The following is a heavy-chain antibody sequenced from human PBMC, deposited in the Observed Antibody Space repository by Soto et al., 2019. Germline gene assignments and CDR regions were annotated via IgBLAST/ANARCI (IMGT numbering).Heavy chain of an antibody. V-gene: IGHV3-33*01. D-gene: IGHD5-12*01. CDR3: ARAPPGGSGYDGGNAFDI. CDR2: IWYDGSNK. J-gene: IGHJ3*02. CDR1: GFTFSSYG. Sequence: GGSLRLSCAASGFTFSSYGMHWVRQAPGKGLEWVAVIWYDGSNKYYADSVKGRFTISRDNSKNTLYLQMNSLRAEDTAVYYCARAPPGGSGYDGGNAFDIWGQGTMVTVS.